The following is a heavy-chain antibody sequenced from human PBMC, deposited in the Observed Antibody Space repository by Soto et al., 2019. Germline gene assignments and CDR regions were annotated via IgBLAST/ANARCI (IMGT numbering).Heavy chain of an antibody. CDR1: GYTFTSYG. J-gene: IGHJ3*02. Sequence: ASVKVSCKASGYTFTSYGISWVRQAPGQGLEWMGWISAYNGNTNYAQKLQGRVTMTTDTSTSTAYMELRSLRSDDTAVYYCARFLLCLGELYGPHLFAIPAQRTTVPVSS. CDR3: ARFLLCLGELYGPHLFAI. V-gene: IGHV1-18*01. CDR2: ISAYNGNT. D-gene: IGHD3-16*01.